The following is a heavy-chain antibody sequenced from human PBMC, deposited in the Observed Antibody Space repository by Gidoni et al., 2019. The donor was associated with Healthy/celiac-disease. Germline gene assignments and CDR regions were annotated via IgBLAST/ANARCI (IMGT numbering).Heavy chain of an antibody. CDR1: GGTFSSYA. V-gene: IGHV1-69*06. D-gene: IGHD4-17*01. CDR3: ARAGYYGGNDPGGNYYGMDV. Sequence: QVQLVQSGAAVKKPGSSVKVSCKASGGTFSSYAISWVRQAPGQGLEWMGGIIPIFGTANYAQKFQGRVTITADKSTSTAYMELSSLRSEDTAVYYCARAGYYGGNDPGGNYYGMDVWGQGTTVTVSS. J-gene: IGHJ6*02. CDR2: IIPIFGTA.